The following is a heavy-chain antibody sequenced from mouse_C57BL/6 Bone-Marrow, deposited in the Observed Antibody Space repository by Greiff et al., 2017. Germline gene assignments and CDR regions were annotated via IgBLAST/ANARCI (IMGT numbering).Heavy chain of an antibody. CDR1: GYTFTSYW. Sequence: QVQLQQPGAELVKPGASVKLSCKASGYTFTSYWMQWVKQRPGQGLEWIGEIDPSDSYTNYNQKFKGKATLTVDTSSSTAYMRLSSLTSEDSAVYYCARCGYPWFADWGQGTLVTVSA. CDR2: IDPSDSYT. V-gene: IGHV1-50*01. CDR3: ARCGYPWFAD. J-gene: IGHJ3*01.